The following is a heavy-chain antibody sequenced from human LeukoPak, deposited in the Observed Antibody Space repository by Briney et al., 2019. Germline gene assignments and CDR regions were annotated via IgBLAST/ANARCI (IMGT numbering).Heavy chain of an antibody. D-gene: IGHD3-22*01. V-gene: IGHV3-30*02. CDR1: GFTFSSYG. Sequence: GGSLRLSCAASGFTFSSYGMHWVRQAPGKGLEWVAFVRYDGSNKYYADSVKGRFTISRDNSKNTLYMQMNSLRVEDTAVYYCAKATYYYDSSGYYLDAFDIWGQGTMVTVSS. CDR3: AKATYYYDSSGYYLDAFDI. J-gene: IGHJ3*02. CDR2: VRYDGSNK.